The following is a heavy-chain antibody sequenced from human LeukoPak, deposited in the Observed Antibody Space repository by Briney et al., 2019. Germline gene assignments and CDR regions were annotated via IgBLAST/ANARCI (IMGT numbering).Heavy chain of an antibody. Sequence: GGSLRLSCVASGFTVSDNYISWVRQAPGKGLEWVALIYSAGTTHADSVRGRFTISRDKSKNMLYLQMNSLRAEDTAVYFCARAQGGKIQLWDYYFDYWGQGTLVTVSS. V-gene: IGHV3-66*01. J-gene: IGHJ4*02. D-gene: IGHD5-18*01. CDR2: IYSAGTT. CDR1: GFTVSDNY. CDR3: ARAQGGKIQLWDYYFDY.